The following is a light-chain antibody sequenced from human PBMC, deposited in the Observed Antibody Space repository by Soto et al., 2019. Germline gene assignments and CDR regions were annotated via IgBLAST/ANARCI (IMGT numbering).Light chain of an antibody. CDR1: KLGGKY. CDR2: QNT. V-gene: IGLV3-1*01. CDR3: QAWDRSINYV. J-gene: IGLJ1*01. Sequence: SYELTQPPSVSVFPGQTASITCSGAKLGGKYVCWYQQKPGQSPVLVIYQNTKRPSGIPERFSGSDSGNTATLTISGTQAMDEADYYCQAWDRSINYVFGTGTKVTVL.